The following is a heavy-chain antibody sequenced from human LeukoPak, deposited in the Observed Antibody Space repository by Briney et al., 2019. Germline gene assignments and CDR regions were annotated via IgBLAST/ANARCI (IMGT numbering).Heavy chain of an antibody. V-gene: IGHV3-64*01. CDR1: GFTFSSYA. CDR2: ISSDGGSP. Sequence: GGSLRLSCAASGFTFSSYAMHWVRQAPGKALEYVSGISSDGGSPFHVNSVKGRFTISRDNSKDTLYLQMGSLRAEDMAVYYCAREYCSGGRCQYYFDYWGQGTLVTVSS. CDR3: AREYCSGGRCQYYFDY. D-gene: IGHD2-15*01. J-gene: IGHJ4*02.